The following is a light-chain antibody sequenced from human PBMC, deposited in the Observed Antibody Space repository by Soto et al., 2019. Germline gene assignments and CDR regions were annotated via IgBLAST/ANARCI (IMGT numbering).Light chain of an antibody. Sequence: QSALTQPPSASGSPGQSVTISCTGTTSDVGGYNYVSWYQLHPGKVPKLIISEVNKRPSVVPDRFSGSKSGSTASLTVSGLQAEDEADYFCSSYAGSKNFILFGGGTKLTVL. CDR3: SSYAGSKNFIL. CDR1: TSDVGGYNY. J-gene: IGLJ2*01. V-gene: IGLV2-8*01. CDR2: EVN.